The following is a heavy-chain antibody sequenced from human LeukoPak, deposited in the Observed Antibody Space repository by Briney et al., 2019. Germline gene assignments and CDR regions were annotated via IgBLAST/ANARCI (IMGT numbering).Heavy chain of an antibody. CDR3: YCAVEDY. CDR2: IKQDGSEK. V-gene: IGHV3-7*01. D-gene: IGHD2-15*01. CDR1: GFNLRSYW. J-gene: IGHJ4*02. Sequence: GGSLRLSCATSGFNLRSYWMSWVRQAPGKGLEWVANIKQDGSEKNYVHSVKGRFTISRDNAKNSLYLEMNSLRAEDTAVYYCYCAVEDYWGQGTQVTVSS.